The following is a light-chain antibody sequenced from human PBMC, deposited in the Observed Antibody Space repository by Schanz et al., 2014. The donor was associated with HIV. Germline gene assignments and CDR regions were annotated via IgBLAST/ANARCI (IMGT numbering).Light chain of an antibody. J-gene: IGLJ2*01. CDR2: GNS. CDR3: GTWDSSLSVGAL. Sequence: QSVLTQPPSVSGAPGQRVTISCTGSSSNLGAGYDVHWYQFLPGTAPELLIYGNSNRPSGVPDRFSGSKSGTSATLGITGLQTGDEADYYCGTWDSSLSVGALFGGGTKVTVL. CDR1: SSNLGAGYD. V-gene: IGLV1-51*01.